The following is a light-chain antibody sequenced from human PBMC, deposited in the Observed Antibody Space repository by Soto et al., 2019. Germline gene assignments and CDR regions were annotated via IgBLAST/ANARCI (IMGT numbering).Light chain of an antibody. CDR3: QQFTWSPT. J-gene: IGKJ4*01. CDR2: GAS. Sequence: EIVLTQSPGTLSLSPGERATLSCRASQSVTSSYLAWYQHKPGQAPRLLIYGASSRATGIPDRFSGSGSGTDFTLTISRLEPEDFAVYYCQQFTWSPTFGGGTKVEIK. CDR1: QSVTSSY. V-gene: IGKV3-20*01.